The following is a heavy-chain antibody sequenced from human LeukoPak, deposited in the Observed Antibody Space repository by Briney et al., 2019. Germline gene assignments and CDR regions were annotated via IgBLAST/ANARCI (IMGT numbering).Heavy chain of an antibody. D-gene: IGHD3-10*01. V-gene: IGHV4-31*03. CDR1: GGSISSGGYY. CDR2: IYYSGST. Sequence: PSETLSLTCTVSGGSISSGGYYWSWIRQHPGKGLEWIGYIYYSGSTYYNPSLKSRVTISVDTSKNQFSLKLSSVTAADTAVYYCARGEPITMVRGINGNWFDPWGQGTLVTVSS. J-gene: IGHJ5*02. CDR3: ARGEPITMVRGINGNWFDP.